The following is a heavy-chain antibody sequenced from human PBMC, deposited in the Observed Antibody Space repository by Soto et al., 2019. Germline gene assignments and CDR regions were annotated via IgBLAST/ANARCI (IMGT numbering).Heavy chain of an antibody. V-gene: IGHV3-23*01. J-gene: IGHJ3*02. CDR3: AKMKFPGTTTDAFDI. CDR1: GFTFSSYA. Sequence: PWGSLRLSCAASGFTFSSYAMSWVRQAPGKGLEWVSAISGSGGSTYYADSVKGRFTISRDNSKNTLYLQMNSLRAEDTAVYYCAKMKFPGTTTDAFDIWGQGTMVTVSS. D-gene: IGHD1-1*01. CDR2: ISGSGGST.